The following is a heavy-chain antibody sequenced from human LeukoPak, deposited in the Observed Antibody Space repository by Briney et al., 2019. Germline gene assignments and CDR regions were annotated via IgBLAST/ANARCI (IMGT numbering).Heavy chain of an antibody. V-gene: IGHV3-30*18. CDR1: GFTFSHYA. J-gene: IGHJ4*02. CDR2: ISNDGNNK. CDR3: AKDGLMRFFDY. D-gene: IGHD2-8*01. Sequence: GGSLRLSCAASGFTFSHYAMHWVRQAPGKGLEWVAVISNDGNNKQYADSVKGRFTISRDNSKNTLYLQMNSLRADDTAVYHCAKDGLMRFFDYWGQGTLVTVSS.